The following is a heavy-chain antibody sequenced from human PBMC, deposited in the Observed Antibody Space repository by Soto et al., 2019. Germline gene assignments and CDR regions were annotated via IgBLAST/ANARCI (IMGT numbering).Heavy chain of an antibody. D-gene: IGHD2-2*01. CDR1: GFTFSNAW. V-gene: IGHV3-15*01. CDR3: TTARVPAAMGYYYYMDV. CDR2: IKSKTDGGTT. J-gene: IGHJ6*03. Sequence: GGSLRLSCAASGFTFSNAWMSWVRQAPGKGLEWVGRIKSKTDGGTTDYAAPVKGRFTISRDDSKNTLYLQMNSLKTEDTAVYYCTTARVPAAMGYYYYMDVWGNGTTVTVSS.